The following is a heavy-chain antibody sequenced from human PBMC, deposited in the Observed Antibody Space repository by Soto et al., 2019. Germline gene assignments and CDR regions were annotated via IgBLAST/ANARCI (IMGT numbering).Heavy chain of an antibody. CDR1: GFTFSSYS. V-gene: IGHV3-21*01. Sequence: GGSLRLSCAASGFTFSSYSMNWVRQAPGKGLEWVSSISSSSSYIYYADSVKGRFTISRDNAKNSLYLQMNSLRAEDTAVYYCARDVEMAPGVFDYWGQGTLVTVSS. CDR3: ARDVEMAPGVFDY. J-gene: IGHJ4*02. D-gene: IGHD3-10*01. CDR2: ISSSSSYI.